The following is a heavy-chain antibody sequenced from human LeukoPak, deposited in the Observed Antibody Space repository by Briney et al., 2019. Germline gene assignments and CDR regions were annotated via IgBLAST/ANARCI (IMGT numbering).Heavy chain of an antibody. CDR3: ARDGHYDILTGYFQD. V-gene: IGHV3-11*01. D-gene: IGHD3-9*01. J-gene: IGHJ1*01. CDR1: GFTFSDYY. CDR2: ITSSSSTI. Sequence: GGSLRLSFAASGFTFSDYYMSWIRQAPGKGLEWVSYITSSSSTIYYADSVKGRFTISRDNAKNSLYLQMNSLRAEDTAVYYCARDGHYDILTGYFQDWGQGTLVTVSS.